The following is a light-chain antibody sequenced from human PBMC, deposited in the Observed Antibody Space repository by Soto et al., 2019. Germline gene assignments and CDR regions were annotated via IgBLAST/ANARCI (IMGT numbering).Light chain of an antibody. Sequence: EIMLAQSPGTLSLSPCERATLSCRASQSVRSSYLAWYQQKPGQAPRLLIYGASSRATGIPDRFSGSGSGTDFTLTISRLEPEDLAVYYCQQDGNSPTFGGGTKVEIK. CDR2: GAS. J-gene: IGKJ4*01. CDR3: QQDGNSPT. V-gene: IGKV3-20*01. CDR1: QSVRSSY.